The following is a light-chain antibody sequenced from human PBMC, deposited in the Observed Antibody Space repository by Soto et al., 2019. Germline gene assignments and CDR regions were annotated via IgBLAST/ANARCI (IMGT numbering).Light chain of an antibody. V-gene: IGKV1-39*01. Sequence: DIQMTQSPSSLSASVGDRVTITCRASQNINNFLSWYQQKPGKDPKLLIYAASRLQSGVPSTFSGSGSGPDFTLTISSLQPEDFATYYCQQGFSTPHTFGQGTKLEI. CDR2: AAS. CDR1: QNINNF. J-gene: IGKJ2*01. CDR3: QQGFSTPHT.